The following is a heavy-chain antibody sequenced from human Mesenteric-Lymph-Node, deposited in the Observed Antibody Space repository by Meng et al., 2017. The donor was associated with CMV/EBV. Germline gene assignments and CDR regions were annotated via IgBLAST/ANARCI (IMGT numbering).Heavy chain of an antibody. D-gene: IGHD3-3*01. CDR2: IYYTGST. CDR1: GGSINNNSYF. Sequence: SETLSLTCSVSGGSINNNSYFWAWIRQPPGKGLEWVGTIYYTGSTYYNPSLKSRVTISMDASRNQFSLSLTSVTAADTAVYYCARVRDDFWSGFDYWGQGMVVTVSS. CDR3: ARVRDDFWSGFDY. J-gene: IGHJ4*02. V-gene: IGHV4-39*07.